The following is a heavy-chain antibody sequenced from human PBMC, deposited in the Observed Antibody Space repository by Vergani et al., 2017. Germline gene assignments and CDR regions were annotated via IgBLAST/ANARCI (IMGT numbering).Heavy chain of an antibody. CDR1: GGSISSYY. V-gene: IGHV4-59*01. J-gene: IGHJ4*02. Sequence: QVPLQESGPGLVKPSETLSLTCTVSGGSISSYYWSWIRQPPGKGLEWIGYIYYSGSTNYNPSLKSRVTISVDTSKNQFSLKLSSVAAADTAVYYCARVNSSGYDYDYWGQGSLVTVCS. CDR3: ARVNSSGYDYDY. D-gene: IGHD3-22*01. CDR2: IYYSGST.